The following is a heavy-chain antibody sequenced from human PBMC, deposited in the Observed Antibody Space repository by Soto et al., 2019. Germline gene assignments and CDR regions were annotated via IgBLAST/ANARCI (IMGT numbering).Heavy chain of an antibody. J-gene: IGHJ4*02. CDR1: GGTCINYG. Sequence: LCRSAAGGTCINYGRRWVLQAPGKGLEWVAVIWYDGSNKYYADSVKGRFTISRDNSKNTLYLQMNSLRAEDTAVYYCARAPVVDTAMVTTYYFEYWVQGTLVTVSP. CDR3: ARAPVVDTAMVTTYYFEY. V-gene: IGHV3-33*01. CDR2: IWYDGSNK. D-gene: IGHD5-18*01.